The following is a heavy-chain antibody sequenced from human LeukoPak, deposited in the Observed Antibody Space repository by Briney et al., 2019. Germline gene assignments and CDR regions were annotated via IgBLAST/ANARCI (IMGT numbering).Heavy chain of an antibody. V-gene: IGHV3-30*04. CDR1: GFTFSSYA. D-gene: IGHD5-18*01. J-gene: IGHJ4*02. Sequence: GRSLRLSCAASGFTFSSYAMHWVRQAPGKGLEWVAVISYDGSNKYYADSVKGRFTISRDNSKNTLYLQMNSLRAEDTAVYYCVRGGSYGARQFDYWGQGTLVSVSS. CDR2: ISYDGSNK. CDR3: VRGGSYGARQFDY.